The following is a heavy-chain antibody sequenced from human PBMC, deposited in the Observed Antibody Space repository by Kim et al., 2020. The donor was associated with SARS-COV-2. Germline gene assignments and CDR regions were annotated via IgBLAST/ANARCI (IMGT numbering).Heavy chain of an antibody. D-gene: IGHD3-22*01. V-gene: IGHV1-69*13. J-gene: IGHJ6*02. CDR2: IIPIFGTA. CDR1: GGTFSSYA. Sequence: SVKVSCKASGGTFSSYAISWVRQAPGQGLEWMGGIIPIFGTANYAQKFQGRVTITADESTSTAYMELSSLRSEDTAVYYCARSGYSTPGYYYYGMDVWGQGTTVTVSS. CDR3: ARSGYSTPGYYYYGMDV.